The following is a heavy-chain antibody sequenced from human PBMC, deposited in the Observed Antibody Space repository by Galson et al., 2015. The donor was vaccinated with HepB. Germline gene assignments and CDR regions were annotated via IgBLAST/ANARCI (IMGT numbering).Heavy chain of an antibody. CDR3: ARESRYCSGGICYAGGDYYYYYGMDV. CDR1: GFTFSIYW. CDR2: INSDGNSA. Sequence: SLRLSCAPSGFTFSIYWMHWVRQVPGKGLVWVSRINSDGNSASYADSVKGRFIISKDHAKNTLYLYMNSLRVEDTAVYYCARESRYCSGGICYAGGDYYYYYGMDVWGQGTTVTVSS. J-gene: IGHJ6*02. V-gene: IGHV3-74*01. D-gene: IGHD2-15*01.